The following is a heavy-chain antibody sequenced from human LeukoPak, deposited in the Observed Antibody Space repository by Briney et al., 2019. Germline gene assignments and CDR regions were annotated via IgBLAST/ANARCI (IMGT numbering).Heavy chain of an antibody. CDR3: ARAHYGFFYDSSGYYPED. V-gene: IGHV4-39*07. CDR2: IYYSGST. Sequence: SETLSLTCTVSGGSISSSSYYWGWIRQPPGKGLEWIGSIYYSGSTYYNPSLKSRVTISVDTSKNQSSLKLSSVTAADTAVYYCARAHYGFFYDSSGYYPEDWGQGTLVTVSS. D-gene: IGHD3-22*01. J-gene: IGHJ4*02. CDR1: GGSISSSSYY.